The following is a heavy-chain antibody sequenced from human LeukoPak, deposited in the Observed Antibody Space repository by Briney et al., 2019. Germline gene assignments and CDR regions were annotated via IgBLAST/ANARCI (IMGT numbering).Heavy chain of an antibody. CDR1: GFTFNAYT. Sequence: GGSLRLSCAASGFTFNAYTMNWVRQAPGKGLEWVSSIGTSRSYIFYADSVKGRFTISRDNAKNSLFMQMNSLRAEDTAVYYCAREGLYGDYAGHWGQGTLVTVSS. J-gene: IGHJ4*02. V-gene: IGHV3-21*01. CDR3: AREGLYGDYAGH. D-gene: IGHD4-17*01. CDR2: IGTSRSYI.